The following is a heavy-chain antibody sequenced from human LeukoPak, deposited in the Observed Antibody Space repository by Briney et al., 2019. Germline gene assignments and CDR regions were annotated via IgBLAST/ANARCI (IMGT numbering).Heavy chain of an antibody. CDR3: ARGPHLGLYSSSWKQGPFDY. J-gene: IGHJ4*02. Sequence: ASVKVSCKASGYTFTSYGISWVRQAPGQGLEWMGWISAYNGNTNYAQKFQGRVTMTRDTSISTAYMELSRLRSDDTAVYYCARGPHLGLYSSSWKQGPFDYWGQGTLVTVSS. V-gene: IGHV1-18*01. CDR2: ISAYNGNT. CDR1: GYTFTSYG. D-gene: IGHD6-13*01.